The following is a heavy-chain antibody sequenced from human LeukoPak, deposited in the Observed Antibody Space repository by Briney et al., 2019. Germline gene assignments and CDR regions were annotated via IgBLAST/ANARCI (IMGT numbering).Heavy chain of an antibody. J-gene: IGHJ4*02. V-gene: IGHV4-59*01. CDR3: TRGAGWLIDY. CDR1: DDSISDYY. CDR2: FHNSGTS. D-gene: IGHD3-16*01. Sequence: SETLSLTCTVSDDSISDYYRGWNRQPPGKGLEWIGYFHNSGTSTYNPSLKSRVTISADTSKNQFSLKLNSLTTADTAVYYCTRGAGWLIDYWGQGILVTVSS.